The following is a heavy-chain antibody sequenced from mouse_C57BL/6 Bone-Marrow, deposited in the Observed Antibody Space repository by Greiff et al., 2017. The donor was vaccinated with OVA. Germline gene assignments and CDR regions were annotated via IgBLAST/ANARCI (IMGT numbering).Heavy chain of an antibody. CDR1: GYTFTSYT. V-gene: IGHV1-4*01. CDR2: INPSSGYT. J-gene: IGHJ2*01. Sequence: QVHVKQSGAELARPGASVKMSCKASGYTFTSYTMHWVKQRPGQGLEWIGYINPSSGYTKYNQKFKDKATLTADKSSSTAYMQLSSLTSEDSAVYYCAREFTTVVSYWGQGTTLTVSS. CDR3: AREFTTVVSY. D-gene: IGHD1-1*01.